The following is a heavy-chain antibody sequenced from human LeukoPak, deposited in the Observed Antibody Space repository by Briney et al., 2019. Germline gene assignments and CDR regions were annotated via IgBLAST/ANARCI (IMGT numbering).Heavy chain of an antibody. CDR2: IYYSGST. D-gene: IGHD3-22*01. Sequence: PSETLSLTCTVSGGSITSGSYYWGWIRQPPGKGLEWIGSIYYSGSTYYNPSLKSRVTISVDTSNKLFSLKLSSVTAADTAVYYCARDRLGDYDHSGYYDKWGQGTLVTVSS. J-gene: IGHJ4*02. V-gene: IGHV4-39*02. CDR1: GGSITSGSYY. CDR3: ARDRLGDYDHSGYYDK.